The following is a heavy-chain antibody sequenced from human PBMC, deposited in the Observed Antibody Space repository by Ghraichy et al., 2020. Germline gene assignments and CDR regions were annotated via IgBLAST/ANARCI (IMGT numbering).Heavy chain of an antibody. D-gene: IGHD1-26*01. J-gene: IGHJ5*02. Sequence: SETLSLTCAVSGGSLSSNNWWSWVRQPPGKGLEWIGQIYHSGSTHYNPSLKSRVTISVDKSKNQFSLNLSSVTAADTAVYYCARVRGVTTGGDNWFDPWGQGTLVTVSS. CDR3: ARVRGVTTGGDNWFDP. CDR2: IYHSGST. CDR1: GGSLSSNNW. V-gene: IGHV4-4*02.